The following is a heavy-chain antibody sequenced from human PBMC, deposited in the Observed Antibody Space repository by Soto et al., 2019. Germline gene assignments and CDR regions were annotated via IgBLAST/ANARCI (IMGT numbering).Heavy chain of an antibody. Sequence: PGGSLRLSCAASGFTFSSYAMSWVRQAPGKGLEWVSAISGSGGRTYYADSVKGRFTISRDNSKNTLYLQMNSLRAEDTAVYYCAKGYVAAAGTRWFDPWGQGTLVTVSS. CDR3: AKGYVAAAGTRWFDP. D-gene: IGHD6-13*01. CDR2: ISGSGGRT. V-gene: IGHV3-23*01. J-gene: IGHJ5*02. CDR1: GFTFSSYA.